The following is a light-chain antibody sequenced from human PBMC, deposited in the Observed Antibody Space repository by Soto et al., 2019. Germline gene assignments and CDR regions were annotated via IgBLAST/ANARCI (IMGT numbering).Light chain of an antibody. Sequence: QSALTQPAAVSGSPGQSITISCTGTSSDVGGYNYVSWYQQHPGKAPKLMIYEVSNRPSGVSNRFSGSKSGNTASLTISGLHAEDEADYYCSSYTSSSTWVFGGVTQLTVL. J-gene: IGLJ3*02. CDR3: SSYTSSSTWV. CDR1: SSDVGGYNY. CDR2: EVS. V-gene: IGLV2-14*01.